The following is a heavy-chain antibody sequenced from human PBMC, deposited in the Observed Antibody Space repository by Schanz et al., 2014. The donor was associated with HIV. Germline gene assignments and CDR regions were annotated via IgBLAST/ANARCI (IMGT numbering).Heavy chain of an antibody. Sequence: DVQLVESGGGLVKRGGSRRLSCAASGFTFSSHGMHWVRQAPGKGLEWISSISSNTNYINYADSVKGRFTISRDNAKNSLYLQMNSLRFADTAVYYCVRGDTGFEYWGQGTLVTVS. J-gene: IGHJ4*02. CDR1: GFTFSSHG. D-gene: IGHD5-18*01. V-gene: IGHV3-21*01. CDR3: VRGDTGFEY. CDR2: ISSNTNYI.